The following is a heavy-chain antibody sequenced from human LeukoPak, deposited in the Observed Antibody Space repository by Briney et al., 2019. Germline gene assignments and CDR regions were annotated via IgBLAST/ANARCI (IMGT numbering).Heavy chain of an antibody. Sequence: SETLSLTCTVSGGSISSYSWSWIRQPAGKGLEWIGRIFASGSTKYNPSLKSRVTMSVETSKNQFSLKLSPVTAADTAVYYCAREGSAFDIWGQGTMVTVSS. CDR3: AREGSAFDI. CDR1: GGSISSYS. J-gene: IGHJ3*02. V-gene: IGHV4-4*07. CDR2: IFASGST.